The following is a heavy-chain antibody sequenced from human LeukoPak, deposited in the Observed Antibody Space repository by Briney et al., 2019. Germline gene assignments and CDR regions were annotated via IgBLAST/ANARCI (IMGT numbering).Heavy chain of an antibody. CDR1: GYSFTSYW. V-gene: IGHV5-51*01. CDR3: ARDLSGRYSGYDTYYYYYYMDV. D-gene: IGHD5-12*01. J-gene: IGHJ6*03. CDR2: IYPGDSDT. Sequence: GESLKISCKGSGYSFTSYWIGWVRQMPGKGLEWMGVIYPGDSDTRYSPSFQGQVTISADKSISTAYMELSRLRSDDTAVYYCARDLSGRYSGYDTYYYYYYMDVWGKGTTVTVSS.